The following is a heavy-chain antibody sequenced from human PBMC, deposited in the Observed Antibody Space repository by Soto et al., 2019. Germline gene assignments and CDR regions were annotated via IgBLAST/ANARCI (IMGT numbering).Heavy chain of an antibody. CDR2: SNPNSGGT. CDR1: GYTFTGYY. J-gene: IGHJ3*02. Sequence: AAVNVSCKACGYTFTGYYMHWLRQAAGRGLEWMGWSNPNSGGTNYAQKFQGWVTMTRDTSISTAYMELSRLRSDDTAVYYCARVPICYDTSRGAFDIWGQGTMVTVSS. D-gene: IGHD2-8*01. CDR3: ARVPICYDTSRGAFDI. V-gene: IGHV1-2*04.